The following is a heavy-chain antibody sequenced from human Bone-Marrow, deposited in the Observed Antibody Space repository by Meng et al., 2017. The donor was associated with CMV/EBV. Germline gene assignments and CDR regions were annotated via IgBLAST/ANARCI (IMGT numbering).Heavy chain of an antibody. CDR2: IYYSGST. V-gene: IGHV4-59*01. J-gene: IGHJ4*02. CDR1: GGSISSYY. D-gene: IGHD1-26*01. Sequence: GSLRLSCTVSGGSISSYYWSWIRQPPGKGLEWIGYIYYSGSTNYNPSLKSRVTISVDTSKNQFSLKLSSVTAADTAVYYCARGYSGSYLDYFDDWGQGKLVTVSS. CDR3: ARGYSGSYLDYFDD.